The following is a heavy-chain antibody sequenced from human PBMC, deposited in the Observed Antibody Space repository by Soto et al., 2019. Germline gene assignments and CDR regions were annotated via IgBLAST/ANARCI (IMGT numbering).Heavy chain of an antibody. V-gene: IGHV3-30*18. D-gene: IGHD4-17*01. J-gene: IGHJ4*02. CDR3: AKDGHGNYRDVFDY. CDR1: GFTFSSYA. Sequence: PGGSLRLSCAASGFTFSSYAMSWVRQAPGKGLEWVAVISYDGSNKYYADSVKGRFTISRDNSKNTLYLQMNSLRAEDTAVYYCAKDGHGNYRDVFDYWGQETLVTVSS. CDR2: ISYDGSNK.